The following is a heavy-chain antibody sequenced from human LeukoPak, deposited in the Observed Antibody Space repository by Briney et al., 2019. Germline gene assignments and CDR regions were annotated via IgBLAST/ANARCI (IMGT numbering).Heavy chain of an antibody. J-gene: IGHJ4*02. Sequence: SETLSLTCAVYGGSFSGYYWGWIRQPPGKGLEWIGSIYYSGSTYYNPSLKSRVTISVDTSKNQFSLKLSSVTAADTAVYYCASLKGYGYYYDSSGHDYWGQGTLVTVSS. CDR3: ASLKGYGYYYDSSGHDY. V-gene: IGHV4-34*01. D-gene: IGHD3-22*01. CDR1: GGSFSGYY. CDR2: IYYSGST.